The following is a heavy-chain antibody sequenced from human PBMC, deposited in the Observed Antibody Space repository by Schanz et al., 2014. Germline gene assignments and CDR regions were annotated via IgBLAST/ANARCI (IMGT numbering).Heavy chain of an antibody. CDR2: ISGSGGST. V-gene: IGHV3-23*04. J-gene: IGHJ4*02. D-gene: IGHD3-10*01. CDR1: EFTFSTDA. Sequence: EVQLVESGGGLVKPGGSLRLSCAASEFTFSTDAMSWVRQAPGKGLEWVSAISGSGGSTYYADSVKGRFTISRDNSKNTLYLQMNSLRPEDTAVYYCAKYRGYYRVSGSYRELEYWGQGTLXTVSS. CDR3: AKYRGYYRVSGSYRELEY.